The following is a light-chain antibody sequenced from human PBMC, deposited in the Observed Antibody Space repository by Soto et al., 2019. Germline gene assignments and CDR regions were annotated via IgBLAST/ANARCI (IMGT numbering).Light chain of an antibody. Sequence: DIVMTQSPATLSVSPGERATLSCRASQSISNSLAWYQQKPGQGPRLLIYDASTRATGIPARFSGSGSGTEFTLTISSLQSEDFAIYCCQHFTTWPYTFGQGTKREIK. CDR2: DAS. V-gene: IGKV3-15*01. CDR1: QSISNS. CDR3: QHFTTWPYT. J-gene: IGKJ2*01.